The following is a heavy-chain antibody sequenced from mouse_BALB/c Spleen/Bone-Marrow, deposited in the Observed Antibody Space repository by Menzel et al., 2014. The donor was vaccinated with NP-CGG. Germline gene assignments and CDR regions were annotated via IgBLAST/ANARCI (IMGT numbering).Heavy chain of an antibody. J-gene: IGHJ4*01. Sequence: SGAELLRPGTSVKVSCKASGYAFTNYLIEWVKQRPGQGLEWIGVINPGSGGTNYNEKFKGKATLTADKSSSTAYMQLSSLTSDDSAVYFCARDYYGGYYYAMDYWGQGTSVTVSS. CDR3: ARDYYGGYYYAMDY. CDR2: INPGSGGT. D-gene: IGHD1-2*01. CDR1: GYAFTNYL. V-gene: IGHV1-54*03.